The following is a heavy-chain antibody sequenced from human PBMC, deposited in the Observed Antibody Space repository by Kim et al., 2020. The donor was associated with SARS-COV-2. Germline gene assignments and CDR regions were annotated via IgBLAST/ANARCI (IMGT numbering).Heavy chain of an antibody. V-gene: IGHV3-30*02. D-gene: IGHD2-2*01. J-gene: IGHJ4*02. CDR3: AKDPRRSSTSCLDY. Sequence: AGYGKGRFTIARDNSKNTLYLQMNSLRAEDTAVYYCAKDPRRSSTSCLDYWGQGTLVTVSS.